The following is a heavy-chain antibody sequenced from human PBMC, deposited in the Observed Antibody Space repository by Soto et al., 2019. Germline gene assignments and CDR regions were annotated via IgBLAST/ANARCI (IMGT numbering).Heavy chain of an antibody. CDR3: AKGGYSGYDSHYDY. CDR1: GFTFSTYA. CDR2: ISGSDGAP. J-gene: IGHJ4*02. D-gene: IGHD5-12*01. Sequence: GGSLRLSCAASGFTFSTYAMNWVRQAPGKGLEWVSIISGSDGAPNYADSVRGRFTISRDNSKNTLYLQMNSLRAEDTAVYYCAKGGYSGYDSHYDYWGQGTLVTVSS. V-gene: IGHV3-23*01.